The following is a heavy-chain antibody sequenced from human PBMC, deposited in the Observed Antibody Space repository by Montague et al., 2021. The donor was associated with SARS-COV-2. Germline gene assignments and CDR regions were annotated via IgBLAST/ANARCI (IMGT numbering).Heavy chain of an antibody. J-gene: IGHJ4*01. Sequence: CAISGDSVWVDTATCSWVRQSPAVELEWLRRTNYLSKWTSDYAASVEGRISIDPNTSKNQFFLHLRSVTPEDTGVYYCVRDTGSAQAGFDAWGQGTLVTVSS. D-gene: IGHD4-17*01. CDR1: GDSVWVDTAT. CDR3: VRDTGSAQAGFDA. V-gene: IGHV6-1*01. CDR2: TNYLSKWTS.